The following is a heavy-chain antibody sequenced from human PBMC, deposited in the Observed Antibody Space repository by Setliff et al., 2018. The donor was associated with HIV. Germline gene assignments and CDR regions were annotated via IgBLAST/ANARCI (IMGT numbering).Heavy chain of an antibody. J-gene: IGHJ5*02. Sequence: RASVKVSCKTSGYTFTTSGISWVRQAPGQGLEWTGWISAYNGTANYAQKFQGRVTITAYESTSTAYMELISLKSEDTAVYYCAAVVVVIKYWFDPWGQGTLVTVSS. D-gene: IGHD3-22*01. V-gene: IGHV1-18*01. CDR3: AAVVVVIKYWFDP. CDR2: ISAYNGTA. CDR1: GYTFTTSG.